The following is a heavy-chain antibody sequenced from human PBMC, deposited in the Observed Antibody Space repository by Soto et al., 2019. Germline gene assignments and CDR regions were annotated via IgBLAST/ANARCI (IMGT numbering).Heavy chain of an antibody. D-gene: IGHD3-22*01. CDR3: ATSTQYYYDSSGYSPY. V-gene: IGHV3-23*01. Sequence: GGSLRLSCAASGFTFSSYAMTWVRQAPGKGPEWVSAISGSGSSTYYADSVKGRFTISRDNSKNTLYLQMNSLRAEDTAVYYCATSTQYYYDSSGYSPYWGQGTLVTVSS. J-gene: IGHJ4*02. CDR1: GFTFSSYA. CDR2: ISGSGSST.